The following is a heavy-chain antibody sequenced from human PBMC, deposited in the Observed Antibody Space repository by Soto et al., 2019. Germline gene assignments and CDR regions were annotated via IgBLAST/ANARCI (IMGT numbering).Heavy chain of an antibody. CDR1: GGTFGSHT. J-gene: IGHJ4*02. Sequence: QVQLVQSGAEVKKPGSSVRVSCKVSGGTFGSHTFTWVRQAPGQGLEWMGEIIPVFNAANYAQRFPDRVTMTEDRSATTVYLERSRLTCADAATYYCGRIETLTYHKTRGTDLDFWGQGTLVIVSS. D-gene: IGHD4-17*01. CDR2: IIPVFNAA. CDR3: GRIETLTYHKTRGTDLDF. V-gene: IGHV1-69*06.